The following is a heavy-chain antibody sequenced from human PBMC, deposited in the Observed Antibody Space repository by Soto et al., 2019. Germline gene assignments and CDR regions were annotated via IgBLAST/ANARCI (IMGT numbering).Heavy chain of an antibody. CDR2: ISYDGSNK. V-gene: IGHV3-30-3*01. D-gene: IGHD2-21*02. CDR1: GFTFSSYA. J-gene: IGHJ4*02. CDR3: ARDIVVVTAIQGLGPDY. Sequence: GGSLRLSCAASGFTFSSYAMHWVRQAPGKGLEWVAVISYDGSNKYYADSVKGRFTISRDNSKNTLCLQMNSLRAEDTAVYYCARDIVVVTAIQGLGPDYWGQGTLVTVSS.